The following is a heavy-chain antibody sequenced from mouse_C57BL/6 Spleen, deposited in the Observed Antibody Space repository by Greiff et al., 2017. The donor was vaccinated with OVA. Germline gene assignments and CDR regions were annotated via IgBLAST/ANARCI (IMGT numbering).Heavy chain of an antibody. CDR2: IDPANGNT. Sequence: EVQLQQSVAELVRPGASVKLSCTASGFNIKNTYMHWVKQRPEQGLEWIGRIDPANGNTKYAPKFQGKATITADTSSNTAYLQLSSLTSEDTAIYYCAFPHYYGSSMYYFDYWGQGTTLTVSS. J-gene: IGHJ2*01. V-gene: IGHV14-3*01. CDR3: AFPHYYGSSMYYFDY. D-gene: IGHD1-1*01. CDR1: GFNIKNTY.